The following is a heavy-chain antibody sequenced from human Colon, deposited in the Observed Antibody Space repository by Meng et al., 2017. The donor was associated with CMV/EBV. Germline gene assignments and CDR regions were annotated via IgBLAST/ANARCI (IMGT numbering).Heavy chain of an antibody. D-gene: IGHD3-22*01. CDR2: INPNSGGT. CDR1: ELTFTGYY. Sequence: QVQLGKAGAEVKKPGASGKGSCKASELTFTGYYMHWVRQAPGQGLEWMGWINPNSGGTNYAQKFQGRVTMTRDTSISTAYMELSRLRSDDTAVYYCATVSSGYYLYFQHWGQGTLVTVSS. CDR3: ATVSSGYYLYFQH. J-gene: IGHJ1*01. V-gene: IGHV1-2*02.